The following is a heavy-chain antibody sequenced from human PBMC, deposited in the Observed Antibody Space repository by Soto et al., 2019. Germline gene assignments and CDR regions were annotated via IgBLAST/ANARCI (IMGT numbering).Heavy chain of an antibody. Sequence: QVQLVQSGPEVKKPGASVKVSFKASGYTFTSYGISWVRQAPGQGLEWMGWISAYNGNTKYAQNLQGRVTMTTDTSTSTAYMELRSLRSDDTAVYYCAREMYDILSGYGDYWGQGTLVTVSS. CDR1: GYTFTSYG. CDR2: ISAYNGNT. V-gene: IGHV1-18*01. J-gene: IGHJ4*02. CDR3: AREMYDILSGYGDY. D-gene: IGHD3-9*01.